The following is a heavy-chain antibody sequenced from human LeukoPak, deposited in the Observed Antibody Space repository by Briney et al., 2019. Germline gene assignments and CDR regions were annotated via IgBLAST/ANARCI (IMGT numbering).Heavy chain of an antibody. J-gene: IGHJ6*02. Sequence: SETLSLTCTVSGGSISSSSYYWGWIRQPPGKGLEWIGSIYYSGSTYYNPSLKSRVTISVDTSKNQFSLKLSSVTAADTAVYYCARDRIQLWKLYYYYGMDVWGQGTTVTVSS. V-gene: IGHV4-39*07. D-gene: IGHD5-18*01. CDR2: IYYSGST. CDR3: ARDRIQLWKLYYYYGMDV. CDR1: GGSISSSSYY.